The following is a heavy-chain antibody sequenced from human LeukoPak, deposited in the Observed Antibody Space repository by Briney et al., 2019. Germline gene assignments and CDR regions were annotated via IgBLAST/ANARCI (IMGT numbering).Heavy chain of an antibody. CDR2: INHSGST. Sequence: SETLSLTCAVYGGSFSGYYWSWIRQPPGKGLVWIGEINHSGSTNYNPSLKSRVTISVDTSKNQFSLKLSSVTAADTAVYYCARGLITVTIDYWGQGTLVTVSS. J-gene: IGHJ4*02. CDR1: GGSFSGYY. D-gene: IGHD4-17*01. V-gene: IGHV4-34*01. CDR3: ARGLITVTIDY.